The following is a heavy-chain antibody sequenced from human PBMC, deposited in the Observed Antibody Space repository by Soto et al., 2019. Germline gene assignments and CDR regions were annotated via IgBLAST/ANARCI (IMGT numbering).Heavy chain of an antibody. V-gene: IGHV4-34*01. CDR1: GGSFSGYY. Sequence: PSETLSLTCAVYGGSFSGYYWSWIRQPPGKGLEWIGEINHSGSTNYNPSIKSRVTISVDTSKNQFSLKLSSVTAADTAVYYCARRRTFDIWGQGTMVTVSS. J-gene: IGHJ3*02. CDR3: ARRRTFDI. CDR2: INHSGST.